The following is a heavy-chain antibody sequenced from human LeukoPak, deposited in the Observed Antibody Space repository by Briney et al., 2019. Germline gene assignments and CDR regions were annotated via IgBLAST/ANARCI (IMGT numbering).Heavy chain of an antibody. CDR3: AALLIYSSSWYSFDY. D-gene: IGHD6-13*01. V-gene: IGHV4-4*07. Sequence: SETLSLTCTVSGGSISSYYWSWIRQPAGKGLEWIGRIYTSGSTNYNPSLKSRVTMSVDTSKNQFSLKLSSVTAADTAVYYCAALLIYSSSWYSFDYWSQGTLVTVSS. J-gene: IGHJ4*02. CDR1: GGSISSYY. CDR2: IYTSGST.